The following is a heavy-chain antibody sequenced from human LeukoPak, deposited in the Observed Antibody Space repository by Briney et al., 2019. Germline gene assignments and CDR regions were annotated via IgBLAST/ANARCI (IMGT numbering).Heavy chain of an antibody. Sequence: GGSLRLSCAASGFTYNNAWMNWVRQAPGKGLEWVGRIKTKTDGETTDYAAPVKGRFTVSRDDSKNTLYLQMNSLKTEDTAFYYCTTAFFEGNYWGQGTLVTVSS. V-gene: IGHV3-15*07. D-gene: IGHD3-3*01. CDR3: TTAFFEGNY. CDR2: IKTKTDGETT. CDR1: GFTYNNAW. J-gene: IGHJ4*02.